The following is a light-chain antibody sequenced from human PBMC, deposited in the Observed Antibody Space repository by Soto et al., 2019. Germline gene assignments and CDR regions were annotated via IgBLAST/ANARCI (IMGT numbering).Light chain of an antibody. V-gene: IGLV1-40*01. J-gene: IGLJ2*01. Sequence: QSVLTQPSSVSGAPGQRVTISCTGSRSNIGAGYDVHWYQQLPGTAPKLLIYGNSNRPSGVPDRFSGSKSGTSASLAITGLQAEDEADYYCQSYDSSLSVVFGGGTKLTVL. CDR1: RSNIGAGYD. CDR2: GNS. CDR3: QSYDSSLSVV.